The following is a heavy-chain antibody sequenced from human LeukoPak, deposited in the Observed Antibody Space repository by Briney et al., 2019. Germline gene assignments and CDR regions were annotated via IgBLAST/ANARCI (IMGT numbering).Heavy chain of an antibody. Sequence: ASVKVSCKASGYTFTNYAMHWVRQAPGQRLEWMGRINAGNGNTKYSQEFQGRVTISRDTSATTAYMELSSLRSEDMAVYYCARGLTVRGVFYYYYYMDVWGKGTKVTISS. CDR2: INAGNGNT. V-gene: IGHV1-3*03. CDR1: GYTFTNYA. D-gene: IGHD3-10*01. CDR3: ARGLTVRGVFYYYYYMDV. J-gene: IGHJ6*03.